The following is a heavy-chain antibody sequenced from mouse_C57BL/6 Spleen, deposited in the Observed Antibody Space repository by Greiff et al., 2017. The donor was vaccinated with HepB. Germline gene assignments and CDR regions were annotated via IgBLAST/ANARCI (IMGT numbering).Heavy chain of an antibody. CDR3: ARRGYYDYDGWYFDV. D-gene: IGHD2-4*01. CDR2: IDPSDSYT. CDR1: GYTFTSYW. J-gene: IGHJ1*03. Sequence: QLQQPGAELVKPGASVKLSCKASGYTFTSYWMQWVKQRPGQGLEWIGEIDPSDSYTNYNQKFKGKATLTVDTSSSTAYMQLSSLTSEDSAVYYCARRGYYDYDGWYFDVWGTGTTVTVSS. V-gene: IGHV1-50*01.